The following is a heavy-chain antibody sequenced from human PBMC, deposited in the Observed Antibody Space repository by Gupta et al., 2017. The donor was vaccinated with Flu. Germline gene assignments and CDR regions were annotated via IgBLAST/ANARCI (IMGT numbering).Heavy chain of an antibody. D-gene: IGHD2-15*01. CDR2: IRFDGTAT. CDR1: GFAFSSHF. CDR3: AREVVNNRLDP. V-gene: IGHV3-74*01. Sequence: ELQLVESGGGLVQPGGSLRLSCTASGFAFSSHFMHWVRQAPGKGLVWVSRIRFDGTATSYADAVRGRFTISRDNTKNTLYLKMNSLRAEDTALYDCAREVVNNRLDPWGQGTLVTVSS. J-gene: IGHJ5*02.